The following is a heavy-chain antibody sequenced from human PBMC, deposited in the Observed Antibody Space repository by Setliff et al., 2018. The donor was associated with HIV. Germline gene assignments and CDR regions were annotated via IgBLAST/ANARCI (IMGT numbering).Heavy chain of an antibody. CDR3: ARWGPIDAYNDYYFDS. CDR1: GFTFSDYY. CDR2: ISSSGSTI. V-gene: IGHV3-11*04. D-gene: IGHD5-12*01. J-gene: IGHJ4*02. Sequence: GGSLRLSCAASGFTFSDYYMSWIRQAPGKGLEWVSYISSSGSTIYYADSVKGRFTISRDNSKNTLYLQMNSLRPEDTAAYHCARWGPIDAYNDYYFDSWGQGTQVTVSS.